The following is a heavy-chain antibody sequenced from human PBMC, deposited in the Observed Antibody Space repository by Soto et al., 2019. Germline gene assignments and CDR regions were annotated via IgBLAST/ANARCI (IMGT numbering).Heavy chain of an antibody. J-gene: IGHJ3*02. D-gene: IGHD3-16*01. Sequence: ASVKVSCKSSGYSFSNYNFCWVRQAPGQGLEWLGWISGYNGNTNYAQKLQGRVTLTTDSFTSTAYMELRSLRSDDTAIYYCARDKVWGGFDIWGQGTMVTVSS. CDR3: ARDKVWGGFDI. CDR1: GYSFSNYN. CDR2: ISGYNGNT. V-gene: IGHV1-18*01.